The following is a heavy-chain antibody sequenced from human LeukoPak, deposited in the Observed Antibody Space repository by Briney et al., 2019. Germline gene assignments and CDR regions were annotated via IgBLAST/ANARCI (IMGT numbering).Heavy chain of an antibody. Sequence: PSETLSLTCAVYGESFSVHYWTWIPQPPGRGLEWIGEINHSGSTTSNPSLNNRVTISVDTSKNQFSLKLTSVTAADTAVYYCARPRYGSGSLDSWGQGTLVTVSS. CDR1: GESFSVHY. CDR3: ARPRYGSGSLDS. J-gene: IGHJ4*02. V-gene: IGHV4-34*01. CDR2: INHSGST. D-gene: IGHD3-10*01.